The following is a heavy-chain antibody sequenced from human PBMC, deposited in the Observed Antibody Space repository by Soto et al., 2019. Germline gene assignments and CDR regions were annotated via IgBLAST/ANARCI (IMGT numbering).Heavy chain of an antibody. D-gene: IGHD1-20*01. CDR1: GFIVSDYT. J-gene: IGHJ5*02. V-gene: IGHV3-21*01. Sequence: XESLSLSCAASGFIVSDYTMNWVRQAPGKGLEWVSSISKGSDYIFYADKVKGRFTISRDNARNSLHLQMTSLRVEDTAVYYCAKDSGCVNNACAYDPWGQGTLVTVPS. CDR3: AKDSGCVNNACAYDP. CDR2: ISKGSDYI.